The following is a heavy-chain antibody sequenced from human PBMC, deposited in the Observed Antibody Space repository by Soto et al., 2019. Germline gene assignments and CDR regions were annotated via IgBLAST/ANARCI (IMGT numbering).Heavy chain of an antibody. CDR1: GSTFSNSG. CDR3: VKDRGNRSIWWEFYY. V-gene: IGHV3-30*18. CDR2: ISADGSEH. Sequence: QVLLVESGGGVVQPGRSLRLSCAASGSTFSNSGIHWVRQAPGKGLAWVEVISADGSEHYHADSVKGRFTIARDNSNNMLYLQVNSLRAEDTGLYYCVKDRGNRSIWWEFYYRGQGPLVTVSS. J-gene: IGHJ4*02. D-gene: IGHD1-26*01.